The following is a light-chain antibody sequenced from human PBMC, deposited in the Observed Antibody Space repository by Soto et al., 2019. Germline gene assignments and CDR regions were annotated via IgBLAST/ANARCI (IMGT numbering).Light chain of an antibody. J-gene: IGKJ4*01. CDR2: WAS. V-gene: IGKV4-1*01. CDR1: QSVLYSSNNKSY. CDR3: QQYYSTPLT. Sequence: DIVLTQSPYCLAVPLGERATINCKSSQSVLYSSNNKSYLAWYQQKPGQPPKLLIYWASTRESGVPDRFSGSGSGTDFTLTISSLQAEDVAVYYCQQYYSTPLTFGGGTKVDIK.